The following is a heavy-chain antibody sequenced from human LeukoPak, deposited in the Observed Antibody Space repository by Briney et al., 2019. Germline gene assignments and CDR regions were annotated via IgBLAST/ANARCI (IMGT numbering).Heavy chain of an antibody. D-gene: IGHD6-19*01. CDR2: ISGSGGST. J-gene: IGHJ4*02. CDR3: AKGGCSSGWCFNDY. V-gene: IGHV3-23*01. CDR1: GFTFSSYG. Sequence: GGSLRLSCAASGFTFSSYGMSWVRQAPGKGLEWVSAISGSGGSTYYADSVKGRFTISRDNSKNTLYLQMNSLRAEDTAVYYCAKGGCSSGWCFNDYWGQGTLVTVSS.